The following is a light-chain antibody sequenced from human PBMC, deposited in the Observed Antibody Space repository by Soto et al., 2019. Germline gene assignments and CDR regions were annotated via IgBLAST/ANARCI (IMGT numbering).Light chain of an antibody. V-gene: IGKV1-5*03. Sequence: DIQMTQSPSTLSASVGDRVTITCRASQSIDKWLAWYQQKPGKAPKLLIYMSSILQTGVPSRFSGSGSGTEFTLTINSLQPDDVGSYFCQQYRRFSWTFGQGTKVEIK. CDR3: QQYRRFSWT. CDR2: MSS. CDR1: QSIDKW. J-gene: IGKJ1*01.